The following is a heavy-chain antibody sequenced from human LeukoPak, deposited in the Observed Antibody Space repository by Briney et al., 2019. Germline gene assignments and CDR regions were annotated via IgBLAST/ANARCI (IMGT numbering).Heavy chain of an antibody. Sequence: GGSLRLSCAASGFTFSSYAMSWVRQAPGKGLEWVSAISGSGGSTYYVDSVKGRFTISRDNSKNTLYLQMNSLRAEDTAVYYCAKDISSSWSTGYFDYWGQGTLVTVSS. CDR3: AKDISSSWSTGYFDY. CDR1: GFTFSSYA. CDR2: ISGSGGST. D-gene: IGHD6-13*01. V-gene: IGHV3-23*01. J-gene: IGHJ4*02.